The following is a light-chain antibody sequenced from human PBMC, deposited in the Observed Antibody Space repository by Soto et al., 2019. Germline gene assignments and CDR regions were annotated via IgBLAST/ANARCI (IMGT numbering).Light chain of an antibody. CDR1: SSDIGISTH. J-gene: IGLJ1*01. CDR2: GAT. CDR3: CSQTATNAHV. Sequence: QSARAQPASVSGSPGQSITISCTGTSSDIGISTHISWYQQHPDTGPKLIIYGATNRPSGVSDRFSGSKSDYTASLTIAGLQAEDEADYYCCSQTATNAHVFGSATKVIVL. V-gene: IGLV2-14*03.